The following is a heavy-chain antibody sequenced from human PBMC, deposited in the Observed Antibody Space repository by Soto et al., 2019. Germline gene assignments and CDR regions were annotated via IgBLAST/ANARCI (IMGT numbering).Heavy chain of an antibody. CDR3: ARGKRKATDYYYMDV. J-gene: IGHJ6*03. CDR2: INAGNGNT. D-gene: IGHD4-4*01. CDR1: GYTFTSYA. Sequence: QVQLVQSGAEVKKPGASVKVSCKASGYTFTSYAMHWVRQAPGQRLEWMGWINAGNGNTKYSQKFQGRVTITRDTSASTAYMELSSLRSEDTAVYYCARGKRKATDYYYMDVWGKGTTVTVSS. V-gene: IGHV1-3*01.